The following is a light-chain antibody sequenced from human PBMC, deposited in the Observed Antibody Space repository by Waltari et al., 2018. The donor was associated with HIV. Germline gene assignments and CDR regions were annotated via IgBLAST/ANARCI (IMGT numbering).Light chain of an antibody. CDR1: ALPKKY. V-gene: IGLV3-25*03. CDR2: KDI. CDR3: QSTDFDGTWV. Sequence: SYDLTQTPSLSVSPGQTARINCSRGALPKKYSYWYRQKAGQAPVLLIYKDIERPSGIPERISGSESGTGITLTISGVQAEDEGDYFCQSTDFDGTWVFGGGTRLTVL. J-gene: IGLJ3*02.